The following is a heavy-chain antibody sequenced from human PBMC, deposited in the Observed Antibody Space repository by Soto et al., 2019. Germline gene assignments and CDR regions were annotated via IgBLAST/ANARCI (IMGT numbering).Heavy chain of an antibody. Sequence: ASVKVSCKASGYTFTGYFIHWVRQAPGQGLEWMGWINPNSGATRYAQKFQGRVTMTRDTSISTAYMELTLLRSDDTAIYYCARGGGTILAPLPWGEGTLVTVSS. CDR3: ARGGGTILAPLP. CDR2: INPNSGAT. J-gene: IGHJ5*02. D-gene: IGHD3-3*01. CDR1: GYTFTGYF. V-gene: IGHV1-2*02.